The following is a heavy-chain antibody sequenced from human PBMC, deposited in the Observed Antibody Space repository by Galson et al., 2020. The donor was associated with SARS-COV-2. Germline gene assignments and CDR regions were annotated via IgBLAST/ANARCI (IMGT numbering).Heavy chain of an antibody. D-gene: IGHD6-19*01. CDR2: TYYRSRWKN. CDR1: GDSVSSDSAS. J-gene: IGHJ3*02. Sequence: SQTLSLTCAISGDSVSSDSASWNWIRQSPSRGLEWLGRTYYRSRWKNDYAVSVVGRITIDPDTSKNQISLHLNSVTHEDTAVYYCARDVAAVADAFDIWGQGTLVTVSS. V-gene: IGHV6-1*01. CDR3: ARDVAAVADAFDI.